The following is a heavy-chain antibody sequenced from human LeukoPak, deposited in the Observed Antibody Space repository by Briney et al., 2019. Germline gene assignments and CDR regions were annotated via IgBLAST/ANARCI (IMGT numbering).Heavy chain of an antibody. D-gene: IGHD7-27*01. CDR2: IHPNDAST. Sequence: GGSLKIPFKAPGYSFASYWIGWVPQMSGKGLEWMPIIHPNDASTIYSPPFQGQVIISADKSISTAYLQWSSLKASDTAIYYCSRHKNWGFDYWDRGTLLTVSS. J-gene: IGHJ4*02. CDR3: SRHKNWGFDY. CDR1: GYSFASYW. V-gene: IGHV5-51*01.